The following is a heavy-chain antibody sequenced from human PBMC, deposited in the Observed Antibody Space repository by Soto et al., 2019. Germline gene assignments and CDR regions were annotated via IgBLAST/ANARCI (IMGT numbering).Heavy chain of an antibody. J-gene: IGHJ6*03. CDR1: GGSISSYY. V-gene: IGHV4-59*08. CDR2: IYYSGST. D-gene: IGHD6-13*01. Sequence: SETLSLTCTVSGGSISSYYWSWIRQPPGKGLEWIGYIYYSGSTNYNPSLKSRVTISVDTSKNQFSQKLSSVTAADTAVYYCARHGSWYRTPAHYYYYMDVWGKGTTVTVSS. CDR3: ARHGSWYRTPAHYYYYMDV.